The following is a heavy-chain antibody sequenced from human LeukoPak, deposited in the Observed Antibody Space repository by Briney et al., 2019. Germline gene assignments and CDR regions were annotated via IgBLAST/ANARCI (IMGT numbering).Heavy chain of an antibody. Sequence: GSLRLSCAASGFTFSSYSMNWVRQAPGKGLEWVSSISSSSSYIYYADSVKGRFTISRDNAKNSLYLQMNSLRAEDTAVYYCARATLVVVPAAHDYWGQGTLVTVSS. CDR3: ARATLVVVPAAHDY. V-gene: IGHV3-21*01. CDR1: GFTFSSYS. CDR2: ISSSSSYI. D-gene: IGHD2-2*01. J-gene: IGHJ4*02.